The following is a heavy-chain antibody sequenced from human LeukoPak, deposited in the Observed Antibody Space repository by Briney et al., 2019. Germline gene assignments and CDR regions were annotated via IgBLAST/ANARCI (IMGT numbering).Heavy chain of an antibody. Sequence: PSETLSLTCAVYGGSFSGYCWSWIRQPPGKGLEWIGEINHSGSTNYNPSLKSRVTISVDTSKNQFSLKLSSVTAADTAVYYCARSGVVAAFFDYWGQGTLVTVPS. CDR2: INHSGST. J-gene: IGHJ4*02. CDR1: GGSFSGYC. D-gene: IGHD2-15*01. CDR3: ARSGVVAAFFDY. V-gene: IGHV4-34*01.